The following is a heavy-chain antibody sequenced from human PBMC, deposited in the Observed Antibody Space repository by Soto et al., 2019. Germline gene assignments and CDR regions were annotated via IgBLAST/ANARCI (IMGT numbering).Heavy chain of an antibody. CDR2: IIPILGIA. CDR1: GGTFSSYT. V-gene: IGHV1-69*02. D-gene: IGHD2-2*01. Sequence: ASVKVSCKASGGTFSSYTISWVRQAPGQGLEWMGRIIPILGIANYAQKFQGRVTITADKSTSTAYMELSSLRSEDTAVYYCATSGVPALAGYYYYMDVWGKGTTVTVSS. CDR3: ATSGVPALAGYYYYMDV. J-gene: IGHJ6*03.